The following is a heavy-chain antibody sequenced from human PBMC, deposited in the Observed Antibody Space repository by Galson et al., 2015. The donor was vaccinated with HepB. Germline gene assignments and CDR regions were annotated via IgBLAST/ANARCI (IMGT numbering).Heavy chain of an antibody. D-gene: IGHD4-17*01. Sequence: SLRLSCAVSGITFNSYAMSWVRQAPGKGLEWVSAIDPSGGATYYAESVKGRFTISRDNSRNTLYLQMNSLSAEDTAIYFCAPVGLRAGYYGADVWGQGTTVTVSS. CDR3: APVGLRAGYYGADV. CDR1: GITFNSYA. CDR2: IDPSGGAT. J-gene: IGHJ6*02. V-gene: IGHV3-23*01.